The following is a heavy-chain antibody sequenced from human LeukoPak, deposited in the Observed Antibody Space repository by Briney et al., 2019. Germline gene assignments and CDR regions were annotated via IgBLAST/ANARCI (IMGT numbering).Heavy chain of an antibody. CDR2: INLDGKKT. V-gene: IGHV3-7*03. J-gene: IGHJ4*02. D-gene: IGHD7-27*01. Sequence: GGSLRLSCAASGFTFGSYWMTWVRQSPGKGLESVAMINLDGKKTYYVDSVKGRFTISRDNAKNSLFLQMNGLRVDDTPIYYCTRDPGWGRLDYWGQGGLVTVSS. CDR1: GFTFGSYW. CDR3: TRDPGWGRLDY.